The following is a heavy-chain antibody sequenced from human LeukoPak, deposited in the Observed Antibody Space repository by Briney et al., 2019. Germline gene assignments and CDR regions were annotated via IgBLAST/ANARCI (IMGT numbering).Heavy chain of an antibody. V-gene: IGHV1-18*01. CDR3: ARGTPPGGSWYPVVLDY. Sequence: EASVKVSCKASGYTFTSYGISWVRQAPGQGLEWMGWISAYNGNTNYAQKLQGRVTMTTDTSTSTAYMELRSLRSDDTAVYYCARGTPPGGSWYPVVLDYWGQGTLVTVSS. CDR1: GYTFTSYG. CDR2: ISAYNGNT. J-gene: IGHJ4*02. D-gene: IGHD6-13*01.